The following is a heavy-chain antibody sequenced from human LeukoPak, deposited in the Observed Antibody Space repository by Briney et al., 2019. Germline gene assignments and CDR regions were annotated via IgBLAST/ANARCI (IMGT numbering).Heavy chain of an antibody. J-gene: IGHJ4*02. D-gene: IGHD6-6*01. V-gene: IGHV3-7*01. CDR2: IKQDGSEK. CDR1: GFTFSDYW. CDR3: ARRGGSSSRRSPIDY. Sequence: GWSLRLSCAASGFTFSDYWMTWVRQAPGKGPEWVANIKQDGSEKYYVDSVRGRFTISRDNAKNSLFLQMNSLRVEDTAVYYCARRGGSSSRRSPIDYWGQGTLVTVSS.